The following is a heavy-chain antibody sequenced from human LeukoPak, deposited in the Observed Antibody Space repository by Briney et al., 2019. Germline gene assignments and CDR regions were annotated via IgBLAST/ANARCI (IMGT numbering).Heavy chain of an antibody. CDR3: AKDLSSGSRRAY. D-gene: IGHD6-19*01. CDR1: GFTFSSYW. V-gene: IGHV3-7*01. J-gene: IGHJ4*02. CDR2: IKQDGSEK. Sequence: GGSLRLSCAASGFTFSSYWTSWVRQAPGKGLEWVANIKQDGSEKYYVESVKGRFTISRDNSKNTLYLQMNSLRAEDTGVYYCAKDLSSGSRRAYWGQGTLVTVSS.